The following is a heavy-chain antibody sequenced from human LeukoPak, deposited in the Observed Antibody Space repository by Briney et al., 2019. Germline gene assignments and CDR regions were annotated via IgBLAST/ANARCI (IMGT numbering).Heavy chain of an antibody. Sequence: PGGSLRLSCAASGFTFSSYEMNWVRQAPGKGLEWVSYISSSGSTIYYADSVKGRFTISRDNAKNSLYLQMNSLRAEDTAVYYCARSTLWFGELFVAGINFDYWGQGTLVTVSS. D-gene: IGHD3-10*01. CDR1: GFTFSSYE. CDR2: ISSSGSTI. CDR3: ARSTLWFGELFVAGINFDY. J-gene: IGHJ4*02. V-gene: IGHV3-48*03.